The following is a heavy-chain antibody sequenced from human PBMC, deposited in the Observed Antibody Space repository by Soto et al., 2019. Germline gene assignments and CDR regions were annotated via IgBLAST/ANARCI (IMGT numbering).Heavy chain of an antibody. V-gene: IGHV3-23*01. Sequence: GGSLRLSCAASAFTFSSYAMSWVRQAPGKGLEWVSAISGSGGSTYYADSVKGRFTISRDNSKNTLYLQMNSLRAEDTAVYYCAKVNIVLMVYAIWFFDYWGQGTLVTVSS. CDR3: AKVNIVLMVYAIWFFDY. CDR1: AFTFSSYA. J-gene: IGHJ4*02. D-gene: IGHD2-8*01. CDR2: ISGSGGST.